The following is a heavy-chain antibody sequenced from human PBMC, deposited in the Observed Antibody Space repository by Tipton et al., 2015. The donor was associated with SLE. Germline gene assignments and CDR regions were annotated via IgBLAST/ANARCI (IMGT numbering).Heavy chain of an antibody. CDR3: ARPPYYYDSSGYGHDAFDI. D-gene: IGHD3-22*01. CDR2: ISAYNGNT. CDR1: GYTFTSYG. J-gene: IGHJ3*02. Sequence: QLVQSGAEVKKPGASVKVSCKASGYTFTSYGISWVRQAPGQGLEWMGWISAYNGNTNYAQKLQGRVTMTTDTSTSTAYMELRSLRFEDTAVYYCARPPYYYDSSGYGHDAFDIWGQGTMVTVSS. V-gene: IGHV1-18*04.